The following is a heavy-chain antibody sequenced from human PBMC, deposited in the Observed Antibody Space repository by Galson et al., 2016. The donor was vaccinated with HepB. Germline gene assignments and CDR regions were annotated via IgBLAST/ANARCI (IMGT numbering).Heavy chain of an antibody. CDR3: ASDNLRGWSGPTPMDV. V-gene: IGHV3-21*01. J-gene: IGHJ6*02. CDR1: GFTFSSYN. Sequence: SLRLSCAASGFTFSSYNMNWVHQAPGKGLEWVSSLDYSSSYIYYADSVKGRFTISRDNAKNSLYLQMNSLRAEDTAVYYCASDNLRGWSGPTPMDVWGQGTTVTVSS. CDR2: LDYSSSYI. D-gene: IGHD3-3*01.